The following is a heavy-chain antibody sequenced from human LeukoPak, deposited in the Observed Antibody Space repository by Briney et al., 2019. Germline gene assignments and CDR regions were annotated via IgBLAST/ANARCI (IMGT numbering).Heavy chain of an antibody. Sequence: PGGSLRLSCAASGFTFSSYWMSWVRQAPGKGLEWVANIKQDGSEKYYVDSVKGRFTISRDNAKNSLYLQMNSLRAEDTAVYYCARVVYDFWSGYLYYFDYWGQGTLVTVSS. V-gene: IGHV3-7*01. D-gene: IGHD3-3*01. CDR1: GFTFSSYW. CDR2: IKQDGSEK. J-gene: IGHJ4*02. CDR3: ARVVYDFWSGYLYYFDY.